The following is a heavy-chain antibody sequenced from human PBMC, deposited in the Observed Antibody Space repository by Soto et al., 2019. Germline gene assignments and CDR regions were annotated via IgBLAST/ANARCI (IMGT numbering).Heavy chain of an antibody. D-gene: IGHD6-19*01. CDR3: AQDTGIAVAGTEGFDP. CDR2: ISWNSGSI. CDR1: GFTFDDYA. V-gene: IGHV3-9*01. J-gene: IGHJ5*02. Sequence: EVQLVESGGGLVQPGRSLRLSCAASGFTFDDYAMHWVRQAPGKGLEWVSGISWNSGSIGYADSVKGRFTISRDNAKNSLYLQMNSLRAEDTALYYCAQDTGIAVAGTEGFDPWGQGTLVTVSS.